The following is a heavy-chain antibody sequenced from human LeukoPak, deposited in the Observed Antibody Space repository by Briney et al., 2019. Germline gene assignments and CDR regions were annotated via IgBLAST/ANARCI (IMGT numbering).Heavy chain of an antibody. CDR1: GGSISSGGYY. CDR2: IYYSGST. CDR3: AREGYCSSTSCYIP. D-gene: IGHD2-2*02. J-gene: IGHJ5*02. V-gene: IGHV4-31*03. Sequence: SETLSLTCTVSGGSISSGGYYWSWIRRHPGKGLGWIGYIYYSGSTYYNPSLKSRVTISVDTSKNQFSLKLSSVTAADTAVYYCAREGYCSSTSCYIPWGQGTLVTVSS.